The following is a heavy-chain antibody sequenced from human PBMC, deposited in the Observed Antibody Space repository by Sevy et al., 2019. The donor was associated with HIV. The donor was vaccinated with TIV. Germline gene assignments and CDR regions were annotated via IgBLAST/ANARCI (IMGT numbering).Heavy chain of an antibody. CDR3: ARVWNSDYYDSSGPNWFDP. Sequence: ASVKVSCKASGYTFTGYSMHWVRQAPGQGLEWRGWINPNSGDTNYAQKFQGRVTMTRDTSISTAYMELSRLKFDDTAVYYCARVWNSDYYDSSGPNWFDPWGQGTLVTVSS. D-gene: IGHD3-22*01. CDR2: INPNSGDT. CDR1: GYTFTGYS. V-gene: IGHV1-2*02. J-gene: IGHJ5*02.